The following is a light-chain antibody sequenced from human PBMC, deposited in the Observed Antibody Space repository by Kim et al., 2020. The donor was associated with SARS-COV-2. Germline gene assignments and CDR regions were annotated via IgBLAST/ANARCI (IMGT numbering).Light chain of an antibody. Sequence: LSPGERATLSCRASQSITGNYVAWYQQRPGQAPRLLIYGTSNRATGIPDRFSGSGSGTDFTLTISRLEPEDFALFYCQQYGTSLYTFGQGTKLEI. CDR2: GTS. J-gene: IGKJ2*01. V-gene: IGKV3-20*01. CDR3: QQYGTSLYT. CDR1: QSITGNY.